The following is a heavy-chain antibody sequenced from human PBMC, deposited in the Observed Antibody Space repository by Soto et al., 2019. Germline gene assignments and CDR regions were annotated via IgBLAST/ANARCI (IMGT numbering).Heavy chain of an antibody. D-gene: IGHD2-15*01. CDR2: INSDGSST. V-gene: IGHV3-74*01. Sequence: GGSLRLSCAASGFTFSSYWMHWVRQAPGKGLAWVSRINSDGSSTSYADSVKGRFTISRDNAKNTLYLQMNSLRAEDTAVYYCARGLTYSPWGQGTLVTVSS. CDR3: ARGLTYSP. CDR1: GFTFSSYW. J-gene: IGHJ5*02.